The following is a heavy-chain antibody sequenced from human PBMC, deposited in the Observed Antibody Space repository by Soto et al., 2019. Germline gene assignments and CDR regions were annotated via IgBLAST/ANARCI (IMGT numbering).Heavy chain of an antibody. J-gene: IGHJ4*02. CDR3: ARDRRYCTNGVCYMGRFDY. Sequence: GGSLRLSCAASGFTFSSYAMSWVRQAPGKGLEWVSAISGSGGSTYYADSVKGRFTISRDNSKNTLYLQMNSLRAEDTAVYYCARDRRYCTNGVCYMGRFDYWGQGTLVTVSS. CDR1: GFTFSSYA. D-gene: IGHD2-8*01. V-gene: IGHV3-23*01. CDR2: ISGSGGST.